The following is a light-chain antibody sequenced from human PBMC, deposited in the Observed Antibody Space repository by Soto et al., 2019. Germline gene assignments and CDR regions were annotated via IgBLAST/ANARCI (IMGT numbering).Light chain of an antibody. CDR1: SSNIGSNY. Sequence: QSVLTQPPSASETPGQRVTISCSGSSSNIGSNYVYWYQQFPGTAPKLIIYNNNHRPSGVPARFSASKSGTSASLAISGLRSEDGADYYCAAWDDSLSGHAVFCGGTQLTAL. CDR3: AAWDDSLSGHAV. V-gene: IGLV1-47*02. CDR2: NNN. J-gene: IGLJ2*01.